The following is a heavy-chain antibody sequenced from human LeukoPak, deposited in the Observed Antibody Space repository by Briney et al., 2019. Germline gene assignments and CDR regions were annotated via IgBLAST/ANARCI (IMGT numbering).Heavy chain of an antibody. D-gene: IGHD1-1*01. V-gene: IGHV3-53*05. Sequence: GGSLRLSCAASGFTVSTNYMNWVRQAPGKGLEWVSVIYYGGSTYYADSVKGRFTISRDNSKNTLYLQMNSLRTEDTAIYYCAKGRGWNPSYYFDYWGQGSLVTVSS. CDR2: IYYGGST. CDR1: GFTVSTNY. J-gene: IGHJ4*02. CDR3: AKGRGWNPSYYFDY.